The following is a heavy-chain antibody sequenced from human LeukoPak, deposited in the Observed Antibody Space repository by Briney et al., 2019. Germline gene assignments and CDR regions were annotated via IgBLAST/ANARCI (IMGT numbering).Heavy chain of an antibody. CDR1: GYTFTSYG. Sequence: ASVKVSCKASGYTFTSYGISWVRQAPGQGLEWMGWISAYNGNTNYAQKLQGRVTMTTDTSTSTAYMELRSLRSDDTAVYYCARDSADMVRGVGDAFDIWRQGTMVTVSS. D-gene: IGHD3-10*01. CDR3: ARDSADMVRGVGDAFDI. V-gene: IGHV1-18*01. J-gene: IGHJ3*02. CDR2: ISAYNGNT.